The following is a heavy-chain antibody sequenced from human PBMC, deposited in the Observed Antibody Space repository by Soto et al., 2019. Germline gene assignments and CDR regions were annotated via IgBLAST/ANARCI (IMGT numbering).Heavy chain of an antibody. D-gene: IGHD3-16*01. V-gene: IGHV3-23*01. J-gene: IGHJ4*02. CDR1: GFTFNKYT. Sequence: EVQLLESGGGLAQPGGSLRLSCAASGFTFNKYTMTWVLRDPGEGLVWLSTIDGGGGSKFYTDSVKGRFTISRDNSENTLYLQMNSLRAEDTAVYYCAKRGLSGLVDVASPFDYWCPGTLVTVSS. CDR2: IDGGGGSK. CDR3: AKRGLSGLVDVASPFDY.